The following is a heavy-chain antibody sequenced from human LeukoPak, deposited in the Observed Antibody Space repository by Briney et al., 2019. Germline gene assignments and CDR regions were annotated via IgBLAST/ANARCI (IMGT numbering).Heavy chain of an antibody. CDR1: GGSFSGYY. CDR2: INHSGST. Sequence: PSETLSLTCAVYGGSFSGYYWSWIRQPPGKGLEWIGEINHSGSTSYNPSLKSRVTISVDTSKNQFSLKLSSVTAADTAVYYCATEWKWFGERGMDYWGQGTLVTVSS. J-gene: IGHJ4*02. D-gene: IGHD3-10*01. CDR3: ATEWKWFGERGMDY. V-gene: IGHV4-34*01.